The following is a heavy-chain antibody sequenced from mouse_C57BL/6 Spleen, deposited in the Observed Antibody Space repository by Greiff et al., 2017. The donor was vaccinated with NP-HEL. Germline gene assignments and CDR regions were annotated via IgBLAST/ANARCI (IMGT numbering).Heavy chain of an antibody. D-gene: IGHD1-1*01. V-gene: IGHV1-61*01. CDR1: GYTFTSYW. CDR3: ARGLRYPSFAY. J-gene: IGHJ3*01. Sequence: QVQLQQPGAELVRPGSSVKLSCKASGYTFTSYWMDWVKQRPGQGLEWIGNIYPSDSETHYNQKFKDKATLTVDKSSSTAYMQLSSLTSEDSAVYYCARGLRYPSFAYWGQGTLVTVSA. CDR2: IYPSDSET.